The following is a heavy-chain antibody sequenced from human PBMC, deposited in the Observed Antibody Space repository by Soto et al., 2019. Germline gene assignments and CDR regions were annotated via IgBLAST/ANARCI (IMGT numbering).Heavy chain of an antibody. Sequence: ASVKVSCKVSGYTLTELSMHWVRPAPGEGREWMGGFDPEDGETIYAQKFQGRVTMTEDTSTDTAYMELSSLRAEDTAVYDCAKGHVGVAGYCLDYWGQGTLVTVSS. CDR1: GYTLTELS. V-gene: IGHV1-24*01. CDR2: FDPEDGET. CDR3: AKGHVGVAGYCLDY. D-gene: IGHD6-19*01. J-gene: IGHJ4*02.